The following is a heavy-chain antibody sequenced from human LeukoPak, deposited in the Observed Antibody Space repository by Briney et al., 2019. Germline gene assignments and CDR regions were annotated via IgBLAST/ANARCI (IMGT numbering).Heavy chain of an antibody. CDR3: AKDLGSTKGI. J-gene: IGHJ3*02. Sequence: GGSLRLSCAASGFTFSSYGMHWVRQAPGKGLEWVAFIRYDGSNKYYADSVKGRFTISGDNSKNTLYLQMNSLRAEDTAVYYCAKDLGSTKGIWGQGTMVTVSS. D-gene: IGHD2-2*01. CDR1: GFTFSSYG. CDR2: IRYDGSNK. V-gene: IGHV3-30*02.